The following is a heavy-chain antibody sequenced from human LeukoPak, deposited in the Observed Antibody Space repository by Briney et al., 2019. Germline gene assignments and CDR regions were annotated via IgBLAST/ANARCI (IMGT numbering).Heavy chain of an antibody. Sequence: GGSLRLTCAASGFTFSSYGMHWVRQGPGKGLEWVAVISYDGSNKYYADSVKGRFTISRDNSKNTLYLQMNSLRAEDTAVYYCASPVGLQQQLVSPYYFDYWGQGTLVTVSS. CDR2: ISYDGSNK. CDR1: GFTFSSYG. D-gene: IGHD6-13*01. V-gene: IGHV3-30*19. CDR3: ASPVGLQQQLVSPYYFDY. J-gene: IGHJ4*02.